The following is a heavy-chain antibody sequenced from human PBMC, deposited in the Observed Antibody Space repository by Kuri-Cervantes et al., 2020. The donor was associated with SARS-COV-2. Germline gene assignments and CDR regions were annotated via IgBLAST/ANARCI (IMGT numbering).Heavy chain of an antibody. D-gene: IGHD3-22*01. CDR3: ARDYYDSSGYLVEPGDY. J-gene: IGHJ4*02. Sequence: SETLSLTCTVSGGSISSHYWGWIRQPPGKGLEWIGSFYHSGNTYYNPSLKSRVTISVDTSKNQFSLKLSSVTAADTAVYYCARDYYDSSGYLVEPGDYWGQGTLVTVSS. V-gene: IGHV4-38-2*02. CDR2: FYHSGNT. CDR1: GGSISSHY.